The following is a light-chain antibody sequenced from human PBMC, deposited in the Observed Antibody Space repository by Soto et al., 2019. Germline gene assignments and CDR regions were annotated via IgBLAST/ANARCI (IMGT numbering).Light chain of an antibody. Sequence: EIVLTQSPGTLSLSPGEIATISCRATQSLTTSYLAWYQQKPGQAPRLLIYGAFNRAGGISDRFSGSGSGTDFTLTISRLEPEDFAMYYCQQYHNSPRTFGQGTKVEIK. CDR3: QQYHNSPRT. CDR2: GAF. CDR1: QSLTTSY. V-gene: IGKV3-20*01. J-gene: IGKJ1*01.